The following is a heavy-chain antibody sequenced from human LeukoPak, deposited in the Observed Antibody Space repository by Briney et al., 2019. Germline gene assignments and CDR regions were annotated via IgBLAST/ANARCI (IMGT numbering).Heavy chain of an antibody. V-gene: IGHV3-30*01. CDR2: ISYDGSNK. J-gene: IGHJ4*02. D-gene: IGHD6-13*01. CDR3: ARDSSSSWYYFDY. Sequence: VRQXXGKGLEWVAVISYDGSNKYYADSVKGRFTISRDNSKNTLYLQMNSLRAEDTAVYYCARDSSSSWYYFDYWGQGTLVTVSS.